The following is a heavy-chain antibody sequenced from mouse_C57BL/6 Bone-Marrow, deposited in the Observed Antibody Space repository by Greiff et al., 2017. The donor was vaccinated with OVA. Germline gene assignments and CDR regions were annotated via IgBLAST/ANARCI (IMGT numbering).Heavy chain of an antibody. D-gene: IGHD2-3*01. CDR1: GYTFTSYW. V-gene: IGHV1-69*01. CDR2: IDPSDSYT. CDR3: ARGGYYRAWFAY. J-gene: IGHJ3*01. Sequence: QVQLQQPGAELVMPGASVKLSCKASGYTFTSYWMRWVKQRPGQGLEWIGEIDPSDSYTNYNQKFKGKSTLTVDKSSSTAYMQLSSLTSEDSAVYYCARGGYYRAWFAYWGQGTLVTVSA.